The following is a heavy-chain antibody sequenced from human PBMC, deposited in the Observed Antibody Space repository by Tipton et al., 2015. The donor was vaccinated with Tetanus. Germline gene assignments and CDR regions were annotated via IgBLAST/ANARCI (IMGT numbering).Heavy chain of an antibody. J-gene: IGHJ6*02. CDR2: IYTSGST. Sequence: TLSLTCAVSGGSISSDYWSWIRQPAGKGLEWIGRIYTSGSTNYNPSLKSRVTMSVDTWKNQFSLKLSFVTAADTAIYYCARDGQPGYYYGMDVWGQGTSVTVSS. CDR3: ARDGQPGYYYGMDV. V-gene: IGHV4-4*07. D-gene: IGHD1-14*01. CDR1: GGSISSDY.